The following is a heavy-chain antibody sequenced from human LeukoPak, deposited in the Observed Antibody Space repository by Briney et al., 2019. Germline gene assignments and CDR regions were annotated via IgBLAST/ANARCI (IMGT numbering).Heavy chain of an antibody. J-gene: IGHJ3*02. Sequence: GGSLRLSCAASGFTFSSYGMHWVRQAPGKGLEWVAVISYDGSNKYYADSVKGRFTISRDNSKNSLYLQMNSLRAEDMALYDCAKGNEYSSSWGAFDIWGQATMVTVSS. CDR2: ISYDGSNK. CDR3: AKGNEYSSSWGAFDI. D-gene: IGHD6-6*01. CDR1: GFTFSSYG. V-gene: IGHV3-30*18.